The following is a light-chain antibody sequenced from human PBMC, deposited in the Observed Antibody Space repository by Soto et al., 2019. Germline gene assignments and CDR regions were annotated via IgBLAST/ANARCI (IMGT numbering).Light chain of an antibody. Sequence: VMTQSPGTLSVSPGERVTLSCRASQSVSSNHLAWYQQKLAQAPRLLIYGASTRATGIPARFSGSGSGTEFTLTITSLQSEDFAVYYCQQSNNWPPITFGQGTRLEIK. J-gene: IGKJ5*01. V-gene: IGKV3-15*01. CDR2: GAS. CDR3: QQSNNWPPIT. CDR1: QSVSSN.